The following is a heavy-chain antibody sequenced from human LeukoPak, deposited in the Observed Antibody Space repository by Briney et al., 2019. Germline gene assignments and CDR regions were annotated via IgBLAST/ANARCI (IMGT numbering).Heavy chain of an antibody. CDR2: IYPGDSDT. Sequence: GESLKISCKGSGYSFTSYWIGWVRQMPGKGLEWMGIIYPGDSDTRYSPSFQGQVTISADKSISTAYLQWSSLKASDTATYYCARHTGRCSGGSCYGVYWGQGTLVTVSS. CDR3: ARHTGRCSGGSCYGVY. J-gene: IGHJ4*02. CDR1: GYSFTSYW. D-gene: IGHD2-15*01. V-gene: IGHV5-51*01.